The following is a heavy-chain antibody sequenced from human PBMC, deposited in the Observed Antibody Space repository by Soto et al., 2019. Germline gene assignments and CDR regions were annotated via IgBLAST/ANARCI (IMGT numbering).Heavy chain of an antibody. D-gene: IGHD3-16*01. V-gene: IGHV1-18*01. Sequence: ASVKVSCKSSGYPFTHYGITWIRQAPGQGLEWMGWISPFNGNTNYGQTLQGRVILTTETSTSTVYMELRSLRSDDTAVYYCARDQSFDRTYYYGIDVSGQGTTVTVSS. CDR1: GYPFTHYG. CDR3: ARDQSFDRTYYYGIDV. CDR2: ISPFNGNT. J-gene: IGHJ6*02.